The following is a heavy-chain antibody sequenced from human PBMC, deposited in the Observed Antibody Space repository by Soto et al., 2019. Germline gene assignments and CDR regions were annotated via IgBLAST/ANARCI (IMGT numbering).Heavy chain of an antibody. CDR2: IKQDEGEK. Sequence: PGGSLRLSCAASGFTFSGSWMAWVRQAPGKGLEWVANIKQDEGEKYYADSVKGRFTISRDNAKNSLYLQMNSLRAEDTAVYYCARDLVVPAAGYYYYYGMDVWGQGTRSPSP. D-gene: IGHD2-2*01. V-gene: IGHV3-7*01. CDR3: ARDLVVPAAGYYYYYGMDV. CDR1: GFTFSGSW. J-gene: IGHJ6*02.